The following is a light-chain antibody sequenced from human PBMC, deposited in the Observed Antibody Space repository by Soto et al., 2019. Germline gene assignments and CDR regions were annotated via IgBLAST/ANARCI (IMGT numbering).Light chain of an antibody. J-gene: IGKJ4*01. V-gene: IGKV1-39*01. CDR3: QQRYSTPLT. CDR2: AAS. Sequence: DIQMTQSPSSLSASVGDRVTITCRASQSISSYLNWYQQKPGQAPKLLIYAASRLQSGVPSRFSGSGSGTDFTLTISSLQPEDFATYYCQQRYSTPLTFGGGTKVEIK. CDR1: QSISSY.